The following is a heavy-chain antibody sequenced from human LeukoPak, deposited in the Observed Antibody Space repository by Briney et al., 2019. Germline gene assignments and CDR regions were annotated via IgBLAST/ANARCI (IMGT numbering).Heavy chain of an antibody. V-gene: IGHV1-2*02. J-gene: IGHJ3*02. Sequence: ASVKVSCKASGYTFTGYYMHWVRQAPGQGLEWMGWINPNSGGTNYAQKFQGRVTMTRDTSISTAYMELSRLRSDDTAAYYCAKANGGYSYGFAFDIWGQGTMVTVSS. CDR1: GYTFTGYY. CDR3: AKANGGYSYGFAFDI. CDR2: INPNSGGT. D-gene: IGHD5-18*01.